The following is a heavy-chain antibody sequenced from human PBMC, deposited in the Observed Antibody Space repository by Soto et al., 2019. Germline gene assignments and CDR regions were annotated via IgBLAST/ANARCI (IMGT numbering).Heavy chain of an antibody. V-gene: IGHV3-30*18. CDR2: ISYDGSNK. Sequence: GGSLRLSCAASGFTFSSYGMHWVRQAPGKGLEWVAVISYDGSNKYYADSVKGRFTISRDNSKNTLYLQMNSLRAEDTAVYYCAKDHGVLYYYMDVWGKGTTVTVSS. CDR3: AKDHGVLYYYMDV. CDR1: GFTFSSYG. J-gene: IGHJ6*03. D-gene: IGHD3-10*01.